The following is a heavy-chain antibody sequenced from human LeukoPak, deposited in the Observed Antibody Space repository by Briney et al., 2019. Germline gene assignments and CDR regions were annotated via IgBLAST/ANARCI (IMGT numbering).Heavy chain of an antibody. CDR2: IYSGGST. CDR1: EFSVGSNY. J-gene: IGHJ4*02. CDR3: ARDRGAAGLFDY. Sequence: GGSLRLSCAASEFSVGSNYMTWVRQAPGKGLEWVSLIYSGGSTYYADSVKGRFTISRDNSKNTLYLQMNSLRAEDTAVYYCARDRGAAGLFDYWGQGTLVTVSS. D-gene: IGHD6-13*01. V-gene: IGHV3-66*02.